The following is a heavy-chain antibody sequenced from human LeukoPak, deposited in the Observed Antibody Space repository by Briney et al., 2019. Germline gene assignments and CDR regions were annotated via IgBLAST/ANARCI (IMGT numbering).Heavy chain of an antibody. D-gene: IGHD6-19*01. Sequence: SETLSLTCTVSGGSISSYYWSWIRQPPGKGLEWIGFIYYSGTTNYNPSLKSRVTISVDTSRTQLSLKLSSVAAADTAVYYCARSIHFSGWYYDYWGQGTPVTVSS. CDR3: ARSIHFSGWYYDY. V-gene: IGHV4-59*01. CDR2: IYYSGTT. CDR1: GGSISSYY. J-gene: IGHJ4*02.